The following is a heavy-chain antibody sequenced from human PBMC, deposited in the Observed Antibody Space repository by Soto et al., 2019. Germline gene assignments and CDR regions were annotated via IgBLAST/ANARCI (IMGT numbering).Heavy chain of an antibody. CDR3: ARASWYLGTRSYYFDY. CDR1: GFTFSSYG. J-gene: IGHJ4*02. D-gene: IGHD6-13*01. V-gene: IGHV3-33*01. Sequence: PGGSLRLSCAASGFTFSSYGMHWVRQAPGKGLEWVAVIWYDGSNKYYADSVKGRFTISRDNSKNTLYLQMNSLRAEDTAVYYCARASWYLGTRSYYFDYWGQGTLVTVSS. CDR2: IWYDGSNK.